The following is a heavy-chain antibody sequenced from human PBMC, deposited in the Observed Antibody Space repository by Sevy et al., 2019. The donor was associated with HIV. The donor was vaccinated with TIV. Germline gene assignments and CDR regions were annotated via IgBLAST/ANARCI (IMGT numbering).Heavy chain of an antibody. J-gene: IGHJ5*02. D-gene: IGHD3-16*01. Sequence: GGSLRLSCAASGFRFRDYRMNWVRQAPGKGLEWVSYITSSSNTINYADSVKGRFTISIDNGRNSLYLQINSLRHEDTAVYYCARDRGSREVALDLWGQGTLVTVSS. V-gene: IGHV3-48*02. CDR3: ARDRGSREVALDL. CDR2: ITSSSNTI. CDR1: GFRFRDYR.